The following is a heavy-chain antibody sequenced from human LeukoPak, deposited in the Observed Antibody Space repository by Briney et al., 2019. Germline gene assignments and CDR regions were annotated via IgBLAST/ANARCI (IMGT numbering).Heavy chain of an antibody. CDR2: IRYDGSNK. CDR1: GFTLSNFG. J-gene: IGHJ6*03. V-gene: IGHV3-30*02. Sequence: GGSLRLSCAASGFTLSNFGMHWVRQAPGKGLEWVAFIRYDGSNKYYADSVKGRFTISRDNSKNTLYLQMNSLRGEDTAVYYCAKDGDTMSGTYYYDMDVWGKGTTVTIS. CDR3: AKDGDTMSGTYYYDMDV. D-gene: IGHD1-26*01.